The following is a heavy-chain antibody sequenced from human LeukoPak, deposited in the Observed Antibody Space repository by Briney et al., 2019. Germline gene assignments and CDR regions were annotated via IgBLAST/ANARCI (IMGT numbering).Heavy chain of an antibody. CDR2: ISSSGSTI. J-gene: IGHJ6*03. CDR1: GFTYSEYY. V-gene: IGHV3-11*04. D-gene: IGHD3-3*01. Sequence: PGGSLRLSCAVSGFTYSEYYMRCVRDAPGKGLEWVSYISSSGSTIYYADSVKGRLHISRDIDQNSLYLQEKTLRAGDTRVFFCASRVYMDVWGKGTTVTVSS. CDR3: ASRVYMDV.